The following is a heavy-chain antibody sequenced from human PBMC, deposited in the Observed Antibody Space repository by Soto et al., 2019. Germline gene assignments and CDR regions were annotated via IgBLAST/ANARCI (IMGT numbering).Heavy chain of an antibody. CDR3: ARDTARAMVRIYYGMDV. D-gene: IGHD3-10*01. CDR1: GFTFSSYG. J-gene: IGHJ6*02. CDR2: IWYDGSNK. Sequence: ESGGGVVQPGRSLRLSCAASGFTFSSYGMHWVRQAPGKGLEWVAVIWYDGSNKYYADSVKGRFTISRDNSKNTLYLQMNSLRAEDKAVYYCARDTARAMVRIYYGMDVWGQGTMVTVSS. V-gene: IGHV3-33*01.